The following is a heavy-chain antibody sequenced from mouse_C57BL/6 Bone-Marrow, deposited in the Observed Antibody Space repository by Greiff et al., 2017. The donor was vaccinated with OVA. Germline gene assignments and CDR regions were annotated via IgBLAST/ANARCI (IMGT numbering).Heavy chain of an antibody. CDR1: GFTFSSYT. CDR3: ARHRDLFAY. CDR2: ISGGGGNT. Sequence: DVMLVESGGGLVKPGGSLKLSCAASGFTFSSYTMSWVRQTPEKRLEWVATISGGGGNTYYPDSVKGRFTISRDNAKNTLYLQMSSLRSEDTALYYCARHRDLFAYWGQGTLVTVSA. J-gene: IGHJ3*01. V-gene: IGHV5-9*01. D-gene: IGHD3-1*01.